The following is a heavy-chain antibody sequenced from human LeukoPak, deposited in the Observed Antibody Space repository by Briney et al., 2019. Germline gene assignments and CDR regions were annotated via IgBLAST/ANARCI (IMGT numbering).Heavy chain of an antibody. CDR1: GFTFSLYA. CDR3: VREERGQAMDY. Sequence: PGGSLRLSCAASGFTFSLYAMHWVRQAPGKGLEYVSAISSSDGSTYYANSVKGRFTISRDNSKNTLYLQMGSLRPEDTGVYYCVREERGQAMDYWGQGTLVTVSS. J-gene: IGHJ4*02. D-gene: IGHD2-2*01. V-gene: IGHV3-64*01. CDR2: ISSSDGST.